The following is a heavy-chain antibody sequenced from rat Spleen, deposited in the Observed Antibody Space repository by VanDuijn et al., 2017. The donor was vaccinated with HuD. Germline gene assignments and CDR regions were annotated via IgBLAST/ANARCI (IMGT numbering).Heavy chain of an antibody. V-gene: IGHV5-31*01. J-gene: IGHJ4*01. CDR1: GFTFNNYW. Sequence: EVQLVESGGGLVQPGRSLKLSCVASGFTFNNYWMTWIRQAPGKGLEWVASITNTGGSTYYPDSGKGRFTISRDNAKSTLYLQMNSLRSEDTANYYCTRQKLPGYLYYYVMDAWGQGASVTVSS. D-gene: IGHD1-4*01. CDR3: TRQKLPGYLYYYVMDA. CDR2: ITNTGGST.